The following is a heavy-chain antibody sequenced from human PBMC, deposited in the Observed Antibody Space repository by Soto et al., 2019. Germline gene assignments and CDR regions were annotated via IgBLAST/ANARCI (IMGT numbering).Heavy chain of an antibody. V-gene: IGHV1-69*02. J-gene: IGHJ5*02. Sequence: QVQLVQSGAEVKKPGSSVKVSCKASGGTFSSYTISWVRQAPGQGLEWMGRIIPILGIANYAQKFQGRVTIAADKSTSTGYMELSSLRSEDTAVYYWARGGIVGAANRFDPWGQGTLVTVSS. D-gene: IGHD1-26*01. CDR2: IIPILGIA. CDR1: GGTFSSYT. CDR3: ARGGIVGAANRFDP.